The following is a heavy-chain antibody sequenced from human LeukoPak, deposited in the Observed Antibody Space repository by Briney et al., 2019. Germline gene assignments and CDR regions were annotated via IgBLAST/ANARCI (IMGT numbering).Heavy chain of an antibody. J-gene: IGHJ6*03. D-gene: IGHD3-16*01. Sequence: GGSLRLSCAASGFTVSSNYMSWVRQAPGKGLEWVSVIYSGGSTYYADSVKGRFTISRDNSKNTLYLQMNSLRAEDTAVYYCASSHGDYYYHMDVWGKGTTVTVSS. V-gene: IGHV3-53*01. CDR1: GFTVSSNY. CDR3: ASSHGDYYYHMDV. CDR2: IYSGGST.